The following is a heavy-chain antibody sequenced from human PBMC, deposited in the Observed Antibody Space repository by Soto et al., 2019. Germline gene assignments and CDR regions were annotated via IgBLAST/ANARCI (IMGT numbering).Heavy chain of an antibody. Sequence: EVQLLESGGGLVQPGGSLRLSFAASGFTFSSYAMRWFRQAPGKGLEWVSAISGSGDSTYYADSVKGRFTISRDNSKNTVYLQMNSLRGEDTAVYYCARRGSGSYYDYWGQGTLVTVSS. CDR3: ARRGSGSYYDY. J-gene: IGHJ4*02. D-gene: IGHD1-26*01. CDR1: GFTFSSYA. CDR2: ISGSGDST. V-gene: IGHV3-23*01.